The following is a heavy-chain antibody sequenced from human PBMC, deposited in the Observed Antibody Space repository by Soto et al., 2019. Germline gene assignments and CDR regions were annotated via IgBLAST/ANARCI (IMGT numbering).Heavy chain of an antibody. D-gene: IGHD1-26*01. CDR2: IYYSGST. Sequence: SETLSLTCTVSGASINSGGYYWSWIRQLPGKGLEWIGYIYYSGSTNYNPSLKSRVTISVDTSKNQFSLKLSSVTAADTAVYYCARDRPGSYFDYWGQGTLVTVSS. CDR3: ARDRPGSYFDY. V-gene: IGHV4-61*08. J-gene: IGHJ4*02. CDR1: GASINSGGYY.